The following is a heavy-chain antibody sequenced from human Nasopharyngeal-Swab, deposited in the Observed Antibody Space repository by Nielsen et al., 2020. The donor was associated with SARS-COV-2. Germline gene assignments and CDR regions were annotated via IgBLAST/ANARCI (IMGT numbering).Heavy chain of an antibody. V-gene: IGHV1-24*01. CDR1: GYTLTELS. CDR3: ARYVDYDILTGYYYYGMDV. J-gene: IGHJ6*02. D-gene: IGHD3-9*01. CDR2: FDPEDGET. Sequence: ASVKVSCKVSGYTLTELSMHWVRQAPGKGLEWMGGFDPEDGETIYAQKFQGRVTMTEDTSTDTAYMELSSLRSEDTAVYYCARYVDYDILTGYYYYGMDVWAKGPRSPSP.